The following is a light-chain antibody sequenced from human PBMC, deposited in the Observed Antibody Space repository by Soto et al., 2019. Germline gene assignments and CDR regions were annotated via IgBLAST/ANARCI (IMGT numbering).Light chain of an antibody. CDR3: QQYNNWPPWT. J-gene: IGKJ1*01. CDR2: GAS. Sequence: EIVMTQSPATLSVSPGERATLSCRASQSVSSNLAWYQQKPGQAPRLLIYGASTMATGIPARFSGSGSGTEFTPTISSLQSEDFAVYDCQQYNNWPPWTFGQGTKVEIK. V-gene: IGKV3-15*01. CDR1: QSVSSN.